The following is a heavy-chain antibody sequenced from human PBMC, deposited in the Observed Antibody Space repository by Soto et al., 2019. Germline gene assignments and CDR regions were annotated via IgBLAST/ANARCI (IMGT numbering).Heavy chain of an antibody. Sequence: EVQLVESGGGLVQPGGSLRLSCAPSGFIFSDYAMTWVRQAPGKGLEWVSYISSASSTTYYADSVKGRFTISRDNAKKLLYLQMSSLRADDTAVYYCARDWHFDYWGHGALVTVSS. J-gene: IGHJ4*01. V-gene: IGHV3-48*01. CDR3: ARDWHFDY. CDR2: ISSASSTT. CDR1: GFIFSDYA.